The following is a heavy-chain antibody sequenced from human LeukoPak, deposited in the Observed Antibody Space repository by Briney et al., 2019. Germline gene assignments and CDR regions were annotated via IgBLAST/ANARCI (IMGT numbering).Heavy chain of an antibody. V-gene: IGHV4-34*01. CDR3: ARERNRPTYYDFWSGLGSWFDP. CDR2: INHSGST. J-gene: IGHJ5*02. CDR1: GGSFSGYY. D-gene: IGHD3-3*01. Sequence: PSETLSLTCAVYGGSFSGYYWSWIRQPPGKGLEWIGEINHSGSTNYNPSLKSRVTISVDTSKNQFSLKLSPVTAADTAVYYCARERNRPTYYDFWSGLGSWFDPWGQGTLVTVSS.